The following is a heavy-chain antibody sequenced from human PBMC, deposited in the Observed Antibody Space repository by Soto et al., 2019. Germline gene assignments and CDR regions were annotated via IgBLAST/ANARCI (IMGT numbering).Heavy chain of an antibody. CDR3: ASTSRWLAFDY. CDR2: IYYSGST. J-gene: IGHJ4*02. CDR1: GGSISNYY. Sequence: QVQLQESGPGLVKPSETLSLTCTVSGGSISNYYWSWIRQAPGEGLEWIAYIYYSGSTNYNPSLKSRVTISIDTSKNQFYQRLTSVTAADTAVYYCASTSRWLAFDYWGQGTLVTVSS. V-gene: IGHV4-59*08. D-gene: IGHD2-21*01.